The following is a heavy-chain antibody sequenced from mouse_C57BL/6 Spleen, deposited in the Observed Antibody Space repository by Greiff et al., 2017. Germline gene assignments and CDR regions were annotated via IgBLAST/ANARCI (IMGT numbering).Heavy chain of an antibody. V-gene: IGHV1-64*01. Sequence: QVQLKQPGAELVKPGASVKLSCKASGYTFTSYWMHWVKQRPGQGLEWIGMIHPNSGSTNYNEKFKSKATLTVDKSSSTAYLQLRSLTSEDSAVYYCARGNCDGAMDYWGQGTSVTVSS. D-gene: IGHD4-1*01. J-gene: IGHJ4*01. CDR1: GYTFTSYW. CDR3: ARGNCDGAMDY. CDR2: IHPNSGST.